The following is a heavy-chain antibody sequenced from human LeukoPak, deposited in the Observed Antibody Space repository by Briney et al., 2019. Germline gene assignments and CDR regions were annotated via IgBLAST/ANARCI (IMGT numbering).Heavy chain of an antibody. J-gene: IGHJ4*02. CDR2: INQHGSEQ. CDR3: ARIYLRHFDF. D-gene: IGHD3-3*01. V-gene: IGHV3-7*01. CDR1: GFTFTEHW. Sequence: GGSLRLSCTASGFTFTEHWMSWVRQAPGKGLEWVANINQHGSEQFYVDSVEGRFTISRDNAKNSLYLQMNSLRVEDTAVYFCARIYLRHFDFWAQGTLVTVSS.